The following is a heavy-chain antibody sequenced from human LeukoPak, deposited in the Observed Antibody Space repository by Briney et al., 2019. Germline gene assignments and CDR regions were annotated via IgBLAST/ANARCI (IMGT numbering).Heavy chain of an antibody. CDR2: ISSSGSTI. D-gene: IGHD6-13*01. CDR1: GFTFSSYE. V-gene: IGHV3-48*03. CDR3: ASGAAAGRLDY. Sequence: GSLRLSCAASGFTFSSYEMNWVRQAPGKGLEWVSYISSSGSTIYYADSVKGRFTISRDNAKNSLYLQMNSLRAEDTAVYYCASGAAAGRLDYWGQGTLVTVPS. J-gene: IGHJ4*02.